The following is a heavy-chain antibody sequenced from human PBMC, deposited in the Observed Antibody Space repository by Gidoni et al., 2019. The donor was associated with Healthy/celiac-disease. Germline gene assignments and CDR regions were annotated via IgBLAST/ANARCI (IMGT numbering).Heavy chain of an antibody. CDR3: AKGGGDYDDY. V-gene: IGHV3-23*01. J-gene: IGHJ4*02. D-gene: IGHD3-16*01. CDR1: GFTFSSYA. Sequence: EVQLLESGCGLVQPVGPLRLSCAASGFTFSSYAMSWVRQAPGKGLEWVSAISGSGGSTYYAASVKGRFTISRDNSKNTLYLQMNSRRAEDTAVYYCAKGGGDYDDYWGQGILVTVSS. CDR2: ISGSGGST.